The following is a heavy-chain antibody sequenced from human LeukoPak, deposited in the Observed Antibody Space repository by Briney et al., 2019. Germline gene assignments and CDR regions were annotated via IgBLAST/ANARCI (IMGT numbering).Heavy chain of an antibody. CDR1: GFTFSSYS. CDR2: ISDNSYWI. V-gene: IGHV3-21*01. D-gene: IGHD2-2*01. J-gene: IGHJ4*02. Sequence: GGSLRLSCAASGFTFSSYSMSWVRQAPGKGLEWVSSISDNSYWIYYAASVEGRFIISRDNAKNSLYLQMSSLRAEDTAVYYCANHLACGSTSCPPFGDWGQGTLVTVSS. CDR3: ANHLACGSTSCPPFGD.